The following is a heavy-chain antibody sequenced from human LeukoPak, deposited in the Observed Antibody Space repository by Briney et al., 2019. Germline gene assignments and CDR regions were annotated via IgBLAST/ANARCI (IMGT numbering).Heavy chain of an antibody. V-gene: IGHV3-21*01. D-gene: IGHD4-17*01. Sequence: GGSLRLSCAASGFTFSSYSMNWVRQAPGKGLEWVSSISSSSSYIYYADSVKGRFTISRDNAKNSLYLQMNSLRAEDTAVYYCARVVSDYGDYGIYYYYYMDVWGKGTTVTVSS. CDR2: ISSSSSYI. CDR3: ARVVSDYGDYGIYYYYYMDV. J-gene: IGHJ6*03. CDR1: GFTFSSYS.